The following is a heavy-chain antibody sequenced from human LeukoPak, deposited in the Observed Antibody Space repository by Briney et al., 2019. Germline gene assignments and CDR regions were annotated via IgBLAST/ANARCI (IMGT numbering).Heavy chain of an antibody. CDR1: GFTFSSYW. V-gene: IGHV3-74*01. J-gene: IGHJ3*02. D-gene: IGHD3-22*01. CDR2: INSDGSST. CDR3: ARGTFIYDTSGYNAFDI. Sequence: GGSLRLSCAASGFTFSSYWMHWVRQDPGKGLVWVSRINSDGSSTSYADSVKGRFTISRDNAKNTLYLQMNSLRAEDTAIYYCARGTFIYDTSGYNAFDIWGQGTMVTVSS.